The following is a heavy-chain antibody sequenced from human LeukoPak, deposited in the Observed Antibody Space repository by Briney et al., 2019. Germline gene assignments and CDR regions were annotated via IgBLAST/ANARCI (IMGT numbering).Heavy chain of an antibody. CDR2: IKQDGGEK. CDR1: GFTFSSYW. J-gene: IGHJ4*02. V-gene: IGHV3-7*01. D-gene: IGHD4-17*01. CDR3: ASVGTTVVDY. Sequence: GSLRLSCAASGFTFSSYWMTWVRQAPGKGLEWVANIKQDGGEKFYVDSVKGRFTISRDNAKNSLYLQMNSLRAEDTAVYYCASVGTTVVDYWGQGTLVTVSS.